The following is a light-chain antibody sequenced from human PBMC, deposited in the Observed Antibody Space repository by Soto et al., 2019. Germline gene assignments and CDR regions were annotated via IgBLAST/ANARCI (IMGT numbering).Light chain of an antibody. CDR3: SSYTSSSTLYV. Sequence: QSALTQPASVSGSPGQSITISCTGTSSDVGDNNYVSWYQQHPCKAPKLMIYYVTHRPSGISNRFSGSKSGNTASLTISGLQAEDEADYYCSSYTSSSTLYVFGTGTKLTVL. CDR1: SSDVGDNNY. J-gene: IGLJ1*01. V-gene: IGLV2-14*01. CDR2: YVT.